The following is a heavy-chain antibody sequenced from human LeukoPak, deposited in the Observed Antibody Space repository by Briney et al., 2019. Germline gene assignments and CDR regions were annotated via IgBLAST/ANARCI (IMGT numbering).Heavy chain of an antibody. V-gene: IGHV1-69-2*01. CDR3: ATGVYCGGDCYPYYFDY. J-gene: IGHJ4*02. CDR1: GYTFTDYY. CDR2: VDPEDGET. D-gene: IGHD2-21*02. Sequence: ASVKLSCKASGYTFTDYYMPWVQQAPGKGLEWMGRVDPEDGETIYAEKFQGRVTITADTSTDTAYMELSSLRSEDTAVYYCATGVYCGGDCYPYYFDYWGQGTLVTVSS.